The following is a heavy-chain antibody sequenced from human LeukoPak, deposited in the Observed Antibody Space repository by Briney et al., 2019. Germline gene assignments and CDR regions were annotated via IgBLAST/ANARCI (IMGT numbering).Heavy chain of an antibody. V-gene: IGHV4-38-2*02. CDR1: GYSISSGYY. D-gene: IGHD3-22*01. Sequence: SEILSLTCTVSGYSISSGYYWVWIRQPPGKGLEWIGSIYHSGSTYYNPSLKSRVTISVDTSKNQFSLKLSSVTAADTAVYYCASSSGSSRYIWLDPWGQGTLVTVSS. J-gene: IGHJ5*02. CDR2: IYHSGST. CDR3: ASSSGSSRYIWLDP.